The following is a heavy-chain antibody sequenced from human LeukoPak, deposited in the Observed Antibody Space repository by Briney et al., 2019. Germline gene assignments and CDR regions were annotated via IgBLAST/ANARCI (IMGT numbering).Heavy chain of an antibody. Sequence: SGGSLRLSCAASGFTFSSYWMSWVRQAPGKGLEWVANIKQDGSEKYYVDSVKGRFTISRDNAKNSLYLQMNSLRAEDTAVYYCARDRSLGQVVVAAIDYWGQGTLVTVSS. V-gene: IGHV3-7*01. J-gene: IGHJ4*02. D-gene: IGHD2-15*01. CDR3: ARDRSLGQVVVAAIDY. CDR1: GFTFSSYW. CDR2: IKQDGSEK.